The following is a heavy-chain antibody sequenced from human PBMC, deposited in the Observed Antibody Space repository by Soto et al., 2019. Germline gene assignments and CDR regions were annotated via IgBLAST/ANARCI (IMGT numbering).Heavy chain of an antibody. J-gene: IGHJ4*02. CDR1: GGSISSSSYY. D-gene: IGHD4-4*01. CDR2: IHYSGST. V-gene: IGHV4-39*01. Sequence: SETLSLTCTVSGGSISSSSYYWGWIRQPPGRGLEWIGSIHYSGSTYYNPSLKSRVTISVDTSKNQFSLKLSSVTAADTAVYYCASSNRNYALFDYWGPGTLVTVFS. CDR3: ASSNRNYALFDY.